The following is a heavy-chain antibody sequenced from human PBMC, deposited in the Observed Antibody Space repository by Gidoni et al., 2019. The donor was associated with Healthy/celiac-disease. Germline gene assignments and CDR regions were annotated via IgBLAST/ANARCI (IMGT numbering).Heavy chain of an antibody. D-gene: IGHD6-13*01. CDR3: ARDPSSSWQNYYYYGMDV. CDR2: ISYDGSNK. Sequence: QVQLVESGGGVVQPGRSLRLSCAASGFTFSRYAMHWVRQAPGKGLELVAVISYDGSNKYYADSVKGRFTISRDNSKNTLYLQMNSLRAEDTAVYYCARDPSSSWQNYYYYGMDVWGQGTTVTVSS. CDR1: GFTFSRYA. V-gene: IGHV3-30-3*01. J-gene: IGHJ6*02.